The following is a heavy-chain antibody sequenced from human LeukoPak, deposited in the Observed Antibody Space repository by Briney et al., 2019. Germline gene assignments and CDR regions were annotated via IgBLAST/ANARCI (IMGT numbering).Heavy chain of an antibody. CDR1: GFTFSNYA. V-gene: IGHV3-30-3*01. D-gene: IGHD6-13*01. CDR3: ARGAGGSSSWSTIRYVDC. Sequence: GGSLGLSCAASGFTFSNYAMHWVRQAPGKGLEWMTGISYDGSKKYSADSVTGRFTISRDNSENTLYLQMNSLRVEDTAVYYCARGAGGSSSWSTIRYVDCWGQGTLVTVSS. J-gene: IGHJ4*02. CDR2: ISYDGSKK.